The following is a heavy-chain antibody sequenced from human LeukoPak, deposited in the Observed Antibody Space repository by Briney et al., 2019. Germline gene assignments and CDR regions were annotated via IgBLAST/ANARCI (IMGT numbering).Heavy chain of an antibody. Sequence: GGSLRLSCAASGFTFSNYGVHWVRQAPGKGLEWVAFIQYDGSNEYYVDSVKGRFTISRDNSKNTLYLQMNSLRAEDTAVYYCAKGLGGVYALAHWGQGTLVTVSP. CDR2: IQYDGSNE. CDR1: GFTFSNYG. V-gene: IGHV3-30*02. CDR3: AKGLGGVYALAH. J-gene: IGHJ4*02. D-gene: IGHD5/OR15-5a*01.